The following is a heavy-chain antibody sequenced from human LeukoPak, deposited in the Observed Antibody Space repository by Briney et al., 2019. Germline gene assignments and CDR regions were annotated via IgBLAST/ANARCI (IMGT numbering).Heavy chain of an antibody. CDR2: INHSGST. CDR1: GGSFSGYY. Sequence: SETLSLTCAVYGGSFSGYYWSWIRQPPGKGLEWIGEINHSGSTNYNPSLKSRVTISVDTSKNQFSLELSSVTAADTAVYYCARHYYYSYYYMDVWGKGTTVTVSS. J-gene: IGHJ6*03. CDR3: ARHYYYSYYYMDV. V-gene: IGHV4-34*01.